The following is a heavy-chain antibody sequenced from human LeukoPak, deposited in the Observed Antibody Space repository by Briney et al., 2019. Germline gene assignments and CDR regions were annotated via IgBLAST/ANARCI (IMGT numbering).Heavy chain of an antibody. Sequence: SETLSLTCSVSGGSISSDYWSWVRQPPGKGLEWIGEIYHSGSTNYNPSLKSRVTISVDKSKNQFSLKLSSVTAADTAVYYCARKYMGDSSSWYPYYYYGMDVWGQGTTVTVS. D-gene: IGHD6-13*01. J-gene: IGHJ6*02. CDR1: GGSISSDY. CDR3: ARKYMGDSSSWYPYYYYGMDV. CDR2: IYHSGST. V-gene: IGHV4/OR15-8*01.